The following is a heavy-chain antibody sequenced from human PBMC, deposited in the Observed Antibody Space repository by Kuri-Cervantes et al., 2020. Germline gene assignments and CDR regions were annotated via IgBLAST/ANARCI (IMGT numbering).Heavy chain of an antibody. Sequence: GGSLRLSCAASGFTFSSYSMNWVRQAPGKGLEWVSYISSSSSTIYYADSVRGRFTSSRDNAKNALYLQMNSLRDVDTAVYYCARYHDYGGNVGPKVDHWGQGTMVTVSS. CDR2: ISSSSSTI. V-gene: IGHV3-48*02. CDR3: ARYHDYGGNVGPKVDH. J-gene: IGHJ4*03. CDR1: GFTFSSYS. D-gene: IGHD4-23*01.